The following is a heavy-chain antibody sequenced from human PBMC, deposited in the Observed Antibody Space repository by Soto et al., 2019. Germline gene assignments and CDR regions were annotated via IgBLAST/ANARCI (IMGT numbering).Heavy chain of an antibody. J-gene: IGHJ3*02. D-gene: IGHD3-22*01. CDR1: GFSLSTSGVG. CDR2: IYWNDDK. Sequence: GSGPTLVNPTQTLTLTCTFSGFSLSTSGVGVGWIRQPPGKALEWLALIYWNDDKRYSPSLKSRLTITKDTSKNQVVLTMTNMDPVDTATYYCAVPSPKRYYYDSSGYPNAFDIWGQGTMVTVS. CDR3: AVPSPKRYYYDSSGYPNAFDI. V-gene: IGHV2-5*01.